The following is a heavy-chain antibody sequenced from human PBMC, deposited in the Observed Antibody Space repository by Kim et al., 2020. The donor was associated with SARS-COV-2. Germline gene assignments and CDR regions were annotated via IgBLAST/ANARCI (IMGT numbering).Heavy chain of an antibody. Sequence: ASVKVSCKASGYTFTSYDINWVRQATGQGLEWMGWMNPNSGNTGYAQKFQGRVTMTRNTSISTAYMELSSLRSEDTAVYYCARGHPQYCGGDCYPNDYWGQGTLVTVSS. V-gene: IGHV1-8*01. CDR2: MNPNSGNT. CDR1: GYTFTSYD. CDR3: ARGHPQYCGGDCYPNDY. D-gene: IGHD2-21*02. J-gene: IGHJ4*02.